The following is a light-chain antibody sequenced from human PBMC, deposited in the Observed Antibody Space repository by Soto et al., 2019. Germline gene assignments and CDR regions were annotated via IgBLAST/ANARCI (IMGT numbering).Light chain of an antibody. CDR3: QKLNAYPPWT. V-gene: IGKV3-20*02. J-gene: IGKJ1*01. CDR2: GAS. Sequence: EIVLTQSPGTLSLSPGERATLSCRASQSVSSSYLAWYQQKPGQAPRLLIYGASSLQSGVPSRFSGSGSGTDFTLTISSLQPEDFATYFCQKLNAYPPWTFGQGTKVDIK. CDR1: QSVSSSY.